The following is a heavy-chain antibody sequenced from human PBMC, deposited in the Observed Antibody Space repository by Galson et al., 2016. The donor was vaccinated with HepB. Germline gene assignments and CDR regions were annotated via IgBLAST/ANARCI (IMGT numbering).Heavy chain of an antibody. Sequence: SLRLSGAASEFTFTVYWMHWVRQAPGKGLEWVSRISSDGRSAAYADSVEGRFTISRGNAKNALHLQMSSLRAEDTAVYYCTRTMTSHWFFDLWGRGTLVTVSS. CDR2: ISSDGRSA. D-gene: IGHD4-17*01. J-gene: IGHJ2*01. CDR1: EFTFTVYW. CDR3: TRTMTSHWFFDL. V-gene: IGHV3-74*01.